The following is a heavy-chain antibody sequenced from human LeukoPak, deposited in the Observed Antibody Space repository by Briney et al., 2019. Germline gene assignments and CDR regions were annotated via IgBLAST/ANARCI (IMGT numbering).Heavy chain of an antibody. V-gene: IGHV4-39*01. CDR3: ARQSYDFWSGSTLNWFDP. Sequence: SETLSLTCTVSGGSISSSSYYWGWIRQPRGKGLEWIGSIYYSGSTYYNPSLKSRVTISVDTSKNQFSLKLSSVTAADTAVYYCARQSYDFWSGSTLNWFDPWGQGTLVTVSS. CDR1: GGSISSSSYY. J-gene: IGHJ5*02. CDR2: IYYSGST. D-gene: IGHD3-3*01.